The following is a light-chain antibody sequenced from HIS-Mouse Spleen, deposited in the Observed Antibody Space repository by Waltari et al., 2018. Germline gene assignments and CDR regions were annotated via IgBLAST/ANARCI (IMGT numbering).Light chain of an antibody. CDR3: CSYAGSSPYVV. J-gene: IGLJ2*01. CDR1: RSDVGRYNL. CDR2: EGS. Sequence: QSALTQPASVSGSPGQSITISCTGTRSDVGRYNLYSWYPQHPGKAPKLMIYEGSKRPSGVSNRFSGSKSGNTASLTISGLQAEDEADYYCCSYAGSSPYVVFGGGTKLTVL. V-gene: IGLV2-23*01.